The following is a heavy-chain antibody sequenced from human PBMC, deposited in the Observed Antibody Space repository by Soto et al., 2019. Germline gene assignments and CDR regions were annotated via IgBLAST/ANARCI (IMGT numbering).Heavy chain of an antibody. CDR3: AKAGGIFSGNYYLFEN. D-gene: IGHD1-26*01. CDR2: IIGSGANT. CDR1: GFTFSSYA. Sequence: GGSLRLSCAASGFTFSSYAMSWVRQAPGKGPEWVSTIIGSGANTYYADSVKGRITISRVNSENTLYLQMNSLRAEDTATYYCAKAGGIFSGNYYLFENWSLGTLVTVSS. V-gene: IGHV3-23*01. J-gene: IGHJ4*02.